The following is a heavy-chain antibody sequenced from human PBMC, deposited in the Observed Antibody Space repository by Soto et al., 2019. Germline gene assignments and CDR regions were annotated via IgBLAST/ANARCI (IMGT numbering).Heavy chain of an antibody. J-gene: IGHJ4*02. D-gene: IGHD1-1*01. CDR2: ISSGSCAI. CDR1: GFTFSDYY. Sequence: QVQLVESGGGLVKPGGSLTLSCAASGFTFSDYYMSWIRQAPGKGLEWISSISSGSCAIYYADSVKGRFTISRDNAKNSLYLQMSSLRADDTAVYYCARMFSRYDPLYYFDFWGRGTLVTVSS. V-gene: IGHV3-11*01. CDR3: ARMFSRYDPLYYFDF.